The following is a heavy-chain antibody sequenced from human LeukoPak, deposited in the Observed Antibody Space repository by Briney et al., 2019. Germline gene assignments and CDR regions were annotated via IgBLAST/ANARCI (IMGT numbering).Heavy chain of an antibody. CDR3: ARGPPLYDFWSGYHDY. V-gene: IGHV3-21*01. Sequence: GGSLRLSCAASGFTFSTYSMNWVRQAPGKGLEWVSSISSSSIYIYYADSVKGRFTISRDNAKNSLYLQMNSLRAEDTAVYYCARGPPLYDFWSGYHDYWGQGTLVTVSS. CDR1: GFTFSTYS. CDR2: ISSSSIYI. D-gene: IGHD3-3*01. J-gene: IGHJ4*02.